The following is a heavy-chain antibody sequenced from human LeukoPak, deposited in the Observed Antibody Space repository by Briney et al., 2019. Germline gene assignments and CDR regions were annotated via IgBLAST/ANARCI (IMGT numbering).Heavy chain of an antibody. Sequence: PGGSLRLSCAPSGFTFSSYSMNWVRQAPGEGLEWVSSISSESTYILYADSVKGRFTISRDNAKNSLYLQMNSLRAEDTAVYYCAKNTFCSSSSCQTALDYWGQGTLVTVSS. CDR1: GFTFSSYS. J-gene: IGHJ4*02. CDR3: AKNTFCSSSSCQTALDY. D-gene: IGHD2-15*01. CDR2: ISSESTYI. V-gene: IGHV3-21*01.